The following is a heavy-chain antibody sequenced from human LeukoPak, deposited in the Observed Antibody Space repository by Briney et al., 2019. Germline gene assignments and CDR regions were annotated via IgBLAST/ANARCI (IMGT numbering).Heavy chain of an antibody. CDR2: INGSGGST. V-gene: IGHV3-23*01. J-gene: IGHJ4*02. D-gene: IGHD3-10*01. CDR3: AKSKVLLWFGESPDYFDY. Sequence: GGSLRLSCAASGFTFSSYAMSWVRQAPGKGLEWVSAINGSGGSTYYADSVKGRFTISRDNSKNTLYLQMNSLRAEDTAVYYCAKSKVLLWFGESPDYFDYWGQGTLVTVSS. CDR1: GFTFSSYA.